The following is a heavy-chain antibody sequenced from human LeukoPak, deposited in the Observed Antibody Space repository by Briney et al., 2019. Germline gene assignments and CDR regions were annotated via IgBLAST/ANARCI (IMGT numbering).Heavy chain of an antibody. CDR3: ARIYCGGDCRGYYYHYYMDV. V-gene: IGHV4-4*08. Sequence: SETLSLTCTVSGGSISSYYWSWIRQPPGKGLEWIGRIYTSGSTKYNPSLKSRVTISVDTSKNQFSLKLSSVTAADTAVYYCARIYCGGDCRGYYYHYYMDVWGKGTTVTISS. D-gene: IGHD2-21*02. J-gene: IGHJ6*03. CDR1: GGSISSYY. CDR2: IYTSGST.